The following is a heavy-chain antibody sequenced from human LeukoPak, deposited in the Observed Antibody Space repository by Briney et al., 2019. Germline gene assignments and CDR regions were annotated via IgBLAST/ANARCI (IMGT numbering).Heavy chain of an antibody. CDR2: TSDRGDYT. J-gene: IGHJ4*02. D-gene: IGHD1-26*01. CDR3: AKKAQYNGNYPLDY. Sequence: GGSLRLSCAASGFMFSSYAMTWVRQAPGKGLEWVSGTSDRGDYTYYADSVKGRFTISRDNSKNTLYLQMNSLRAEDTALYFCAKKAQYNGNYPLDYWGQGTLVTVSS. V-gene: IGHV3-23*01. CDR1: GFMFSSYA.